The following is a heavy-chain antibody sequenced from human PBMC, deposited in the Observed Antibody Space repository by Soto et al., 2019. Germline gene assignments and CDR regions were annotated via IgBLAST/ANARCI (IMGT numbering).Heavy chain of an antibody. D-gene: IGHD4-17*01. Sequence: QVQLVESGGGVVQPGRALRLSCAASGFTFNNFAMHWVRQAPGKGLEWVAIISFDGTKQYYADSVQGRFTISRDNGKNSLLMKMNSLGGEDTAVYYCARESYGNYFFDYWGQGTLVTVSS. J-gene: IGHJ4*02. CDR3: ARESYGNYFFDY. CDR1: GFTFNNFA. CDR2: ISFDGTKQ. V-gene: IGHV3-30*04.